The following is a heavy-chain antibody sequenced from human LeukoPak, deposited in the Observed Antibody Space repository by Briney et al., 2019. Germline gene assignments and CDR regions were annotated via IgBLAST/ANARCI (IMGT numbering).Heavy chain of an antibody. Sequence: GGSLRLSCAGSGFIFSRYWMAWVRQAPGKGLEWVASINQDVSRIHYVDSVKGRFTISRDNAKNSLFLQMNSLRVEDTAVYYCARLKDDVTKFDYWGQGTLVTVSS. CDR1: GFIFSRYW. V-gene: IGHV3-7*01. D-gene: IGHD2-8*01. J-gene: IGHJ4*02. CDR2: INQDVSRI. CDR3: ARLKDDVTKFDY.